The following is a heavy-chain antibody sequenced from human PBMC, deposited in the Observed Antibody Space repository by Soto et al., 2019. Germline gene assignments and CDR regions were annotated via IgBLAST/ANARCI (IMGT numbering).Heavy chain of an antibody. Sequence: ASVKVSCKASGYTFSGFYMHWVRQAPGQGLGWMGWINPNSGGTKSAEKFQGRVTMTRDTSISTAYMELSRLTSDDTAVYYCASAAVTGTAGLDFWGQGTQVTVSS. V-gene: IGHV1-2*02. CDR1: GYTFSGFY. D-gene: IGHD6-19*01. CDR3: ASAAVTGTAGLDF. CDR2: INPNSGGT. J-gene: IGHJ4*02.